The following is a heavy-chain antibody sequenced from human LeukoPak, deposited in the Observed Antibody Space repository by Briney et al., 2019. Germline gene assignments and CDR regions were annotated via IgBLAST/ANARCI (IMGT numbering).Heavy chain of an antibody. CDR1: GGTFSSYA. J-gene: IGHJ3*02. V-gene: IGHV1-69*01. D-gene: IGHD1-26*01. CDR3: ARVFGWELLRGAFDI. Sequence: SVKVSCKASGGTFSSYAISWVRQAPGQGLEWMGGIIPIFGTANYAQKFQGRVTITADESTSTAYMELSSLRSEDTAVYYCARVFGWELLRGAFDIWGQGTMVTVSS. CDR2: IIPIFGTA.